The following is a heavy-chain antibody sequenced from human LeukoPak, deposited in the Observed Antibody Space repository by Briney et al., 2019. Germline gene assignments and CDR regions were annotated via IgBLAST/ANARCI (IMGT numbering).Heavy chain of an antibody. CDR2: IYYSGST. CDR3: ARLPYDSTGYYPGDDY. D-gene: IGHD3-22*01. Sequence: SQTLSLTCTVSGGSISSGGYYWSWIRQHPGKRLEGIGYIYYSGSTYYNPSLKSRVTISVDTSQNQFSLRLSSLTAADTAVYYCARLPYDSTGYYPGDDYWGQGTLVTVSS. J-gene: IGHJ4*02. V-gene: IGHV4-31*03. CDR1: GGSISSGGYY.